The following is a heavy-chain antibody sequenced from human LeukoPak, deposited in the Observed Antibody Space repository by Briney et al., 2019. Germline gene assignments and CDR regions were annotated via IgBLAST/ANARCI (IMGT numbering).Heavy chain of an antibody. CDR2: ISGSGDDSSSGGTT. Sequence: GGSLRLSRVASGFRFSTYAMSWVRQSPGKGLEWVSGISGSGDDSSSGGTTHYEDSVRGRFTISRDNSKNTLHLEMNSLRVEDTALYYCAKDYTICAGDCSSPGDAFDLWGQGTIVTVSS. CDR3: AKDYTICAGDCSSPGDAFDL. J-gene: IGHJ3*01. CDR1: GFRFSTYA. D-gene: IGHD2-21*02. V-gene: IGHV3-23*01.